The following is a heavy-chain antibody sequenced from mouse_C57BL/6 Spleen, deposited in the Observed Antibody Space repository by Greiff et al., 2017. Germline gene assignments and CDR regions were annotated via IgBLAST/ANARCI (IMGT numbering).Heavy chain of an antibody. J-gene: IGHJ4*01. CDR3: ARIYYGNYYAMDY. CDR2: IYPRSGNT. V-gene: IGHV1-81*01. Sequence: LQESGAELARPGASVKLSCKASGYTFTSYGISWVKQRTGQGLEWIGEIYPRSGNTYYNEKFKGKATLTADKSSSTAYMELRSLTSEDSAVYFCARIYYGNYYAMDYWGQGTSVTVSS. D-gene: IGHD2-1*01. CDR1: GYTFTSYG.